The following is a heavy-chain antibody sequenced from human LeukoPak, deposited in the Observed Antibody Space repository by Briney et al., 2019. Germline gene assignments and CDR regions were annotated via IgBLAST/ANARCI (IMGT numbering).Heavy chain of an antibody. CDR3: ARDDSSGYYFDY. J-gene: IGHJ4*02. Sequence: SETLSLTCTVSGGSISSHYWSWIRQPPGKGLEWIGYIYYSGSTNYNPSLKSRVTISVDTSKNQFPLKLSSVTAADTAVYYCARDDSSGYYFDYWGQGTLVTVSS. CDR1: GGSISSHY. CDR2: IYYSGST. D-gene: IGHD3-22*01. V-gene: IGHV4-59*11.